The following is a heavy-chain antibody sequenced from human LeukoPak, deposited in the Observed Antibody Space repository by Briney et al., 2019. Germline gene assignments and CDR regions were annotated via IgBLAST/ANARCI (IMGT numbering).Heavy chain of an antibody. V-gene: IGHV4-39*07. D-gene: IGHD3-10*01. CDR1: GGSISSSSYY. CDR2: IYYSGST. J-gene: IGHJ4*02. Sequence: NTSETLSLTCTVSGGSISSSSYYWGWIRQPPGKGLEWIGSIYYSGSTYYNPSLKSRVTISVDTSKNQFSLKLSSVTAADTAVYYCARVFRGVIVWGQGTLVTVSS. CDR3: ARVFRGVIV.